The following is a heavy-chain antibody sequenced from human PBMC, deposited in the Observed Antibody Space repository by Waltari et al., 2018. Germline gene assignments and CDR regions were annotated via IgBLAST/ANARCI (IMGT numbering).Heavy chain of an antibody. CDR1: GFTFISYA. D-gene: IGHD3-10*01. J-gene: IGHJ5*02. V-gene: IGHV3-23*01. CDR3: AKDPSSGSGGP. Sequence: EVQLLESGGGLVQPGGSLRLSCASPGFTFISYAMIWARQAPGKGLEWGSAISVSGGSTYYADSVKGRFTISRDNSKNTLYLQMNSLRAEDTAVYYCAKDPSSGSGGPWGQGTLVTVSS. CDR2: ISVSGGST.